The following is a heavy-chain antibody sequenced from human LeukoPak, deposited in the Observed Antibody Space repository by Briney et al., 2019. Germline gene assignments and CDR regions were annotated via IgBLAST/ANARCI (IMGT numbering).Heavy chain of an antibody. CDR3: ARGVHDWGSEARGTYYFDY. CDR2: IYYSGST. J-gene: IGHJ4*02. V-gene: IGHV4-31*03. D-gene: IGHD7-27*01. CDR1: GGSISSGGYY. Sequence: TSQTLSLTCTVSGGSISSGGYYWSWIRQHPGKGLEWIGYIYYSGSTYYNPSLKSRVTISVDTSKNQFSLKLSSVTAADTAVYYCARGVHDWGSEARGTYYFDYWGQGTLVTVSS.